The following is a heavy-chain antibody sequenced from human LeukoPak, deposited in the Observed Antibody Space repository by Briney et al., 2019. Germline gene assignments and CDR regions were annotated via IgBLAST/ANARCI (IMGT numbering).Heavy chain of an antibody. D-gene: IGHD5-12*01. V-gene: IGHV1-69*04. Sequence: SVKVSCKASGGTFSSYAISWVRQAPGQGLEWMGRIIPILGIANYAQKFQGRVTITADKSTSTAYMELSSLRFEDTAVYYCARDVHGGYDRDYWGQGTLVTVSS. CDR2: IIPILGIA. J-gene: IGHJ4*02. CDR3: ARDVHGGYDRDY. CDR1: GGTFSSYA.